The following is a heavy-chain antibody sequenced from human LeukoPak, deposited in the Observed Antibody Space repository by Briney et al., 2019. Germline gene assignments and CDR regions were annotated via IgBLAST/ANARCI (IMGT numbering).Heavy chain of an antibody. CDR3: AREGWYYDSSGYII. D-gene: IGHD3-22*01. Sequence: GASVKVSCKAFGGTFSSYAISWVRQAPGQGLEWMGRIIPILGIANYAQKFQGRVTITADKSTSTAYMELSSLRSEDTAVYYCAREGWYYDSSGYIIWGQGTLVTVSS. CDR1: GGTFSSYA. CDR2: IIPILGIA. V-gene: IGHV1-69*04. J-gene: IGHJ4*02.